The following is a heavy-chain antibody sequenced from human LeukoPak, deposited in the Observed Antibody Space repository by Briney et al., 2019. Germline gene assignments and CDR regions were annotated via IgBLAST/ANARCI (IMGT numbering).Heavy chain of an antibody. J-gene: IGHJ4*02. CDR2: IRYDGSNK. CDR1: GFTFSSYG. Sequence: GGSLRLSCAASGFTFSSYGMHWVRQAPGKGLEWVAFIRYDGSNKYYADSVKGRFTISRDNSKNTLYLQMNSLRAEDTAVYYCAKEMRAGYYYYDYWGQGTLVTVSS. CDR3: AKEMRAGYYYYDY. V-gene: IGHV3-30*02. D-gene: IGHD3-9*01.